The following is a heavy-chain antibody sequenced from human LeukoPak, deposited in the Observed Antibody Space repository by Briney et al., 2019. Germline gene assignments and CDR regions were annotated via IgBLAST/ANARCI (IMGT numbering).Heavy chain of an antibody. V-gene: IGHV1-8*01. J-gene: IGHJ5*02. CDR1: GYPFTTYE. CDR2: VHPDTGYA. Sequence: GASVKVFCKTSGYPFTTYEINCVRQAAGQGLEWMGWVHPDTGYADYAQNFQGRVTMTSDTSLSTAYMELSSLRSDDTAVYFCARGPRNDPWGQGTLVTVSS. CDR3: ARGPRNDP. D-gene: IGHD1-14*01.